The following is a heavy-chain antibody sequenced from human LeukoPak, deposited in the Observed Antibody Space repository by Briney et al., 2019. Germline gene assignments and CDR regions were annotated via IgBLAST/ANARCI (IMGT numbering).Heavy chain of an antibody. V-gene: IGHV4-39*01. CDR2: IYYSGST. CDR3: ARHRGYSDY. J-gene: IGHJ4*02. CDR1: GGSISSSSYY. D-gene: IGHD5-18*01. Sequence: KSSETLSLTCTVSGGSISSSSYYWGWIRQPPGKVLEWIGSIYYSGSTYYNPSLKSRVTISVDTSKNQFSLKLSSVTAADTAVYYCARHRGYSDYWGQGTLVTVSS.